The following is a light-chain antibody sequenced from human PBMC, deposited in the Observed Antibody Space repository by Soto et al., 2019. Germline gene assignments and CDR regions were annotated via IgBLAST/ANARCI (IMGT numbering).Light chain of an antibody. J-gene: IGKJ2*01. CDR1: QGISKY. CDR2: AAS. V-gene: IGKV1-16*02. Sequence: DIQMTQSPSSLSASVGDRVTITCRASQGISKYLAWFQQKPGKAAKSLIYAASSLPSGVPSKFSSSGSGKDFTLYISSLQPEYFAAYYCQQYSSYPYTFGQGTKLEIK. CDR3: QQYSSYPYT.